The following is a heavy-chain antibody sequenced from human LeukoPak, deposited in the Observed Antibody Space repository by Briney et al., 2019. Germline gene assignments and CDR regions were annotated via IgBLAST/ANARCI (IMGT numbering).Heavy chain of an antibody. Sequence: GGALRLSCAASGFTFSSYAMHWVRQAPGKGLEYVSAIRTNGVATHYANSVKGRFTISRDNSKNTLYLQMGSLRAEDMAVYYCARGYCSSITCVVDFWGQGTLVAVSS. CDR3: ARGYCSSITCVVDF. CDR2: IRTNGVAT. D-gene: IGHD2-2*01. CDR1: GFTFSSYA. V-gene: IGHV3-64*01. J-gene: IGHJ4*02.